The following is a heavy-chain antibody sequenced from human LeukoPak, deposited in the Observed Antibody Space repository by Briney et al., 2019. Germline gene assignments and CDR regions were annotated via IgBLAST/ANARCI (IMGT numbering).Heavy chain of an antibody. Sequence: ASVKVSCKASGYTFTGYYMHWVRQAPGQGLEWMGWINPNSGGTNYAQKFQGRVTMTRDTSISTAYMELSRPRSDDTAVYYCARGPRPKYYYDSSGYLSFDYWGQGTLVTVSS. CDR1: GYTFTGYY. CDR2: INPNSGGT. J-gene: IGHJ4*02. CDR3: ARGPRPKYYYDSSGYLSFDY. D-gene: IGHD3-22*01. V-gene: IGHV1-2*02.